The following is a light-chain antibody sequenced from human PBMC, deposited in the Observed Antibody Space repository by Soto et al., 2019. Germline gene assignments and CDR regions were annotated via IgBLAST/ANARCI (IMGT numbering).Light chain of an antibody. CDR3: QQHNAWPLT. J-gene: IGKJ4*01. CDR1: QSVKNN. Sequence: EIVMTQSPATLSASPGERVTLSCRASQSVKNNLAWYQQKPGQAPRLLIYGAASTATGVAARLSGSGSGTEFTLTISSLQSEDFAVYYCQQHNAWPLTFGGGTKVEIK. V-gene: IGKV3-15*01. CDR2: GAA.